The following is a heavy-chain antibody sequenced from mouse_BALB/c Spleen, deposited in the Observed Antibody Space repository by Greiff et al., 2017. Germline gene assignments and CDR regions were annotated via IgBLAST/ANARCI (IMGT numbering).Heavy chain of an antibody. CDR1: GYTFTSYT. CDR2: INPSSGYT. V-gene: IGHV1-4*01. Sequence: VKLQQSGAELARPGASVKMSCKASGYTFTSYTMHWVKQRPGQGLEWIGYINPSSGYTNYNQKFKDKATLTADKSSSTAYMQLSSLTSEDSAVYYCARGYDYDHFYAMDYWGQGTSVTVSS. CDR3: ARGYDYDHFYAMDY. D-gene: IGHD2-4*01. J-gene: IGHJ4*01.